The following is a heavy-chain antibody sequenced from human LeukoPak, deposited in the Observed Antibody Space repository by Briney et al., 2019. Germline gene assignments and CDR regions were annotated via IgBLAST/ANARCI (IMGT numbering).Heavy chain of an antibody. Sequence: GGSLRLSCAASGFTVSSNYMSWVRQAPGKGLEWVSVIYSGGSTYYADSVKGRFTISRDNSKNTLYLQMNSLRAEDTAVYYWARTRGDGYNYPFDYGGQGPRVTVPS. D-gene: IGHD5-24*01. J-gene: IGHJ4*02. CDR3: ARTRGDGYNYPFDY. V-gene: IGHV3-66*01. CDR1: GFTVSSNY. CDR2: IYSGGST.